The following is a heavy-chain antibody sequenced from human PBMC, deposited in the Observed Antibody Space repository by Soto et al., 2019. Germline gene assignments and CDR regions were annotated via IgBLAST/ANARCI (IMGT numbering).Heavy chain of an antibody. CDR1: GFTFSSYA. CDR3: XKDVPSRYNWNDGVLDY. D-gene: IGHD1-20*01. Sequence: PGGSLRLSCAASGFTFSSYAMSWVRQAPGKGLEWVSAISGSGGSTYYADSVKGRFTISRDNSKNTLYLQMNSLRAEDTAVYYCXKDVPSRYNWNDGVLDYWGQGTLVTVSS. J-gene: IGHJ4*02. V-gene: IGHV3-23*01. CDR2: ISGSGGST.